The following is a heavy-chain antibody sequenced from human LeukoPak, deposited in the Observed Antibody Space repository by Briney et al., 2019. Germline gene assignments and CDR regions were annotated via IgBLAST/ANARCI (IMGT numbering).Heavy chain of an antibody. CDR2: ISGSGGST. CDR3: AKDHNKVGATKPHPIVGY. J-gene: IGHJ4*02. D-gene: IGHD1-26*01. Sequence: GGSLRLSCAASGFTFSSYAMSWVRQAPGKGLEWVSAISGSGGSTYYADSVKGRFTISRDNSKNTLYLQMNSLRAEDTAVYYCAKDHNKVGATKPHPIVGYWGQGTLVTVSS. V-gene: IGHV3-23*01. CDR1: GFTFSSYA.